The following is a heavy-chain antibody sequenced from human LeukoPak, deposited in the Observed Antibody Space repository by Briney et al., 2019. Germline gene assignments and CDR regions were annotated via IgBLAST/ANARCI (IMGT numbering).Heavy chain of an antibody. D-gene: IGHD3-22*01. V-gene: IGHV4-39*07. CDR2: INHSGST. J-gene: IGHJ3*02. CDR1: GGSISSSSYY. Sequence: KSSETLSLTCTVSGGSISSSSYYWGWIRQPPGKGLEWIGEINHSGSTNYNPSLKSRVTISVDTSRNQFSLKLSSVTAADTAVYYCARGQSRWFLGAFDIWGQGTMVTVSS. CDR3: ARGQSRWFLGAFDI.